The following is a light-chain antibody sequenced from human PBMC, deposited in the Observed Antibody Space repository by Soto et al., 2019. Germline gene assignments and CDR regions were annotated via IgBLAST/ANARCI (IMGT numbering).Light chain of an antibody. CDR1: QSVSSR. CDR2: GAS. Sequence: EILLTQSPGTLFFSPGTIATLSCRASQSVSSRLAWYQQKPGQAPRLLISGASSRATGIPDRFSGSGSGTDFTLTISRLEPEDFALYYCQQYVTSAITFGQGTRLEIK. V-gene: IGKV3-20*01. CDR3: QQYVTSAIT. J-gene: IGKJ5*01.